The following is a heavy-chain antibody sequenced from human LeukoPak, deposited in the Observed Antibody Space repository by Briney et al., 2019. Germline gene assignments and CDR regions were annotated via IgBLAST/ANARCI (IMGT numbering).Heavy chain of an antibody. CDR2: ISSSGSTI. Sequence: QPGGSLRLSCAASGFTFSSYEMNWVRQAPGKGLEWVSYISSSGSTIYYADSVKGRFTISRDNAKNSLYLQMNSLRAEDTALYYCAREGVVGPINWFDPWGQGTLVTVSS. V-gene: IGHV3-48*03. D-gene: IGHD1-26*01. CDR1: GFTFSSYE. CDR3: AREGVVGPINWFDP. J-gene: IGHJ5*02.